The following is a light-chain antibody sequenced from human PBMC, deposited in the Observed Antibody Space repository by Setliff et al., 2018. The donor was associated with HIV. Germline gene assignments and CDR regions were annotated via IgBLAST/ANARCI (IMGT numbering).Light chain of an antibody. CDR1: SSDVGGYNS. CDR2: DVS. CDR3: SSYTSSTPLYV. Sequence: QSALTQPASVSGSPGRSITISCTGNSSDVGGYNSVSWSQQHPGKAPKLMISDVSNRPSGVSNRFSGSKSGNAASLTISGLQAEDEADYYCSSYTSSTPLYVFGTGTKVTVL. V-gene: IGLV2-14*03. J-gene: IGLJ1*01.